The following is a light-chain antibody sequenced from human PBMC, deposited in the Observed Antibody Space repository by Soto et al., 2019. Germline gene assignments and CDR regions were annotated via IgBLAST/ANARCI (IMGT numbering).Light chain of an antibody. CDR3: QQYNSCSRT. CDR1: QSISSW. Sequence: DIQMTQARSTLSASVGYRVTITCRASQSISSWSAWYQHKPRKAPKLLIYKVSSIEGAVPSRFSGSGSGTEFTLTISSLQPHDFATYYCQQYNSCSRTFGQGTKV. J-gene: IGKJ1*01. CDR2: KVS. V-gene: IGKV1-5*03.